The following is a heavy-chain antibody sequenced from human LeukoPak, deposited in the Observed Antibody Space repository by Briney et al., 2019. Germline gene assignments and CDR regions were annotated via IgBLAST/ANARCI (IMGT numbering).Heavy chain of an antibody. CDR3: ARERYPKRLIVVVPAALDY. CDR1: GFTFSSYS. D-gene: IGHD2-2*01. V-gene: IGHV3-48*04. J-gene: IGHJ4*02. CDR2: ISSSSSTI. Sequence: GGSLRLSCAASGFTFSSYSMNWVRQAPGKGLEWVSYISSSSSTIYYADSVKGRFTISRDNAKNSLYLQMNSLRAEDTAVCYCARERYPKRLIVVVPAALDYWGQGTLVTVSS.